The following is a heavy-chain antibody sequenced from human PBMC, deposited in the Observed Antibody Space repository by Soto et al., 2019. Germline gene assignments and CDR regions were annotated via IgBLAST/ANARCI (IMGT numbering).Heavy chain of an antibody. J-gene: IGHJ4*02. Sequence: QVQLVQSGAEVKKPGSSVKVSCKASGGTFSSYAISWVRQAPGQGLEWMGGIIPIFGSPNYAQKFQGRVTITADESTSTAYMELSSLRSEDTAVFYCAQGPYSFDSRGSFPHNFDYWGQGTLVTVSS. D-gene: IGHD3-22*01. CDR1: GGTFSSYA. V-gene: IGHV1-69*01. CDR3: AQGPYSFDSRGSFPHNFDY. CDR2: IIPIFGSP.